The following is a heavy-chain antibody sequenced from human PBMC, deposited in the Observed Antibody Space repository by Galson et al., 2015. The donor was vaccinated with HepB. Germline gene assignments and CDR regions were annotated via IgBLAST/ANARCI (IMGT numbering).Heavy chain of an antibody. V-gene: IGHV5-51*03. CDR2: IYPGDSDT. CDR1: GYSFTKYW. D-gene: IGHD2-15*01. J-gene: IGHJ4*02. Sequence: QSGAEVKKSGESLQISCKGSGYSFTKYWIGWVRQMPGKGLEWMGIIYPGDSDTRYSPSFQGQVTISADKSISTAYLHWSSLKASDTTMYYCARQFTDLGYCSGGYCHYYFDYWGQGTLVTVSS. CDR3: ARQFTDLGYCSGGYCHYYFDY.